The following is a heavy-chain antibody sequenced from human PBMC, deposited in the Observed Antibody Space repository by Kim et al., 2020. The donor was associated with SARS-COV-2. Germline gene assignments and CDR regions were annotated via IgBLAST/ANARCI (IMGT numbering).Heavy chain of an antibody. D-gene: IGHD3-16*01. CDR3: ARGGEFYYFFAH. Sequence: ASVKVSCKVSGDTFANYDIIWVRQAPGQGLEWISTYNGNTYYAQNFQGRVTMTTDTSTSTAYMELRSLGSDDTAVYYCARGGEFYYFFAHWGQGTLVTVSA. J-gene: IGHJ4*02. CDR1: GDTFANYD. V-gene: IGHV1-18*04. CDR2: STYNGNT.